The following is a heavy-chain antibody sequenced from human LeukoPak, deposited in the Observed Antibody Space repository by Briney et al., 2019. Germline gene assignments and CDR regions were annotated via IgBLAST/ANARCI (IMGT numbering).Heavy chain of an antibody. J-gene: IGHJ4*02. CDR1: GYTFTSYD. V-gene: IGHV1-8*01. CDR3: ARGAYYYDSSGSAPDFDY. Sequence: GASVKVSCKASGYTFTSYDINWVRQATGQGLEWMGWMNPNSGNTGYAQKFQGRVTMTRNSSISTAHMELSSLRSEDTAVYYCARGAYYYDSSGSAPDFDYWGQGTLVTVSS. D-gene: IGHD3-22*01. CDR2: MNPNSGNT.